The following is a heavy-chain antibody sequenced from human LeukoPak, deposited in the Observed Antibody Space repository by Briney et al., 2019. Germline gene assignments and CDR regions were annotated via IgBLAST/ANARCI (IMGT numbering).Heavy chain of an antibody. J-gene: IGHJ4*02. Sequence: PSETLSLTCNVSGGSTSSSNLYWGWLRQPPGMGLESVGSIHYSGNSYYNPSLKSRVTISIDTSKNQFSLKLSSVTAADTAVYYCARLGAGPTYYDFWSGYSSFYFDYWGQGTLVTVSS. CDR3: ARLGAGPTYYDFWSGYSSFYFDY. CDR2: IHYSGNS. D-gene: IGHD3-3*01. CDR1: GGSTSSSNLY. V-gene: IGHV4-39*01.